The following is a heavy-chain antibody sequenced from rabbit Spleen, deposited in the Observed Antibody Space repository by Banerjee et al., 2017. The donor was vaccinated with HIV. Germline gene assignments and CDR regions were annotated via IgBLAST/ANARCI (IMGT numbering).Heavy chain of an antibody. CDR1: GFTLSSYW. CDR3: ARDLAGVIGWNFYL. CDR2: IAGSSSGFT. V-gene: IGHV1S45*01. J-gene: IGHJ4*01. Sequence: QQQLVEAGGGQVKPGGTLTLSCKASGFTLSSYWIWWVRQAPGKGLEWISCIAGSSSGFTYSATWAKGRFTCSKTSSTTVTLQVTSLTAADTATHFCARDLAGVIGWNFYLWGPGTLVTVS. D-gene: IGHD4-1*01.